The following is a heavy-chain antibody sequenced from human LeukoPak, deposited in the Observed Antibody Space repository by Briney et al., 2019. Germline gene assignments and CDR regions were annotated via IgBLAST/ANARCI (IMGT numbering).Heavy chain of an antibody. CDR1: GASINSYY. V-gene: IGHV4-59*08. Sequence: KSSETLSLTCTVSGASINSYYWSWIRQPPGKGLEWIGYIYYSGSTNYNPSLKSRVTISVDTSKNQFSLKLSSVTAADTAVYYCARSRYCGGDCYYDYWGQGTLVTVSS. CDR2: IYYSGST. J-gene: IGHJ4*02. CDR3: ARSRYCGGDCYYDY. D-gene: IGHD2-21*02.